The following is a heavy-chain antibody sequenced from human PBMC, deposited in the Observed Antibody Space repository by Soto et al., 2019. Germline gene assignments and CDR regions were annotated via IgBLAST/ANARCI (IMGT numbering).Heavy chain of an antibody. CDR2: INPSGGST. V-gene: IGHV1-46*01. Sequence: GASVKVSCKASGYTFTSYYMHGVRQAPGQGLDWMGIINPSGGSTSYAQKFQGRATMTRDASTSTVYMELSSLRSEDTAVYYCARDTMVRGVINNFGYGMDVWGQGTTVTVSS. CDR1: GYTFTSYY. CDR3: ARDTMVRGVINNFGYGMDV. J-gene: IGHJ6*02. D-gene: IGHD3-10*01.